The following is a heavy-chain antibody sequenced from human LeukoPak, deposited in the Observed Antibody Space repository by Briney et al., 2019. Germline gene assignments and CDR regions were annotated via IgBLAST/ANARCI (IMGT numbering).Heavy chain of an antibody. Sequence: GGSLRLSCAASGFTFSSYAMSWVRQAPGKGLEWVSAISGSGGSTYYADSVKGRFTISRDNSKNTLYLQMNSLRAKDTAVYYCAKAPYSSSWYNWFDPWGQGTLVTVSS. CDR2: ISGSGGST. CDR1: GFTFSSYA. V-gene: IGHV3-23*01. CDR3: AKAPYSSSWYNWFDP. J-gene: IGHJ5*02. D-gene: IGHD6-13*01.